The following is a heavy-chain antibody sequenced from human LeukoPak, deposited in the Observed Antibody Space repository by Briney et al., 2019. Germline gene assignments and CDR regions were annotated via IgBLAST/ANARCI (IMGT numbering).Heavy chain of an antibody. CDR2: IYHSGST. CDR1: GGSMSSYY. CDR3: ARVPTLRVVTTPAYFDS. Sequence: SETLSLTCSVSGGSMSSYYWSWIRQSPGKGLEWIGYIYHSGSTDYNSSLKSRVTISEDTSKKQFSLKVSSVTAADTAVYYCARVPTLRVVTTPAYFDSWGQGTPVTVSS. V-gene: IGHV4-59*01. D-gene: IGHD2-21*02. J-gene: IGHJ4*02.